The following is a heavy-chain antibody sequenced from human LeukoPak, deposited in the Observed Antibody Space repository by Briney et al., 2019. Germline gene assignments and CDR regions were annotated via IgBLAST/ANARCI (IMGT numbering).Heavy chain of an antibody. V-gene: IGHV3-30*04. CDR1: GFTLSSYA. Sequence: GGSLRLSCAASGFTLSSYAMHWVRQAPGKGLEWVAVISYDGSNKYYADSVKGRFTISRDNSKNTLYLQMNSLRAEDTAVYYGARGKRITIRYYYYMDVWGKGTTVTVSS. J-gene: IGHJ6*03. CDR3: ARGKRITIRYYYYMDV. D-gene: IGHD3-3*01. CDR2: ISYDGSNK.